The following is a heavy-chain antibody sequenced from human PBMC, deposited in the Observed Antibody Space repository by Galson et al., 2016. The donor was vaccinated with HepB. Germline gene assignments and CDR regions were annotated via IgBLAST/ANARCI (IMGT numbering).Heavy chain of an antibody. CDR1: GFSFSSYS. D-gene: IGHD2-21*02. CDR3: AREAGSAATANPRFDS. Sequence: SLRLSCAASGFSFSSYSMNWVRQAPGKGLEYVASISTSSTHIYYADSVRGRFTISRDNAENSLFLQMNSLRAEDTAVYYCAREAGSAATANPRFDSWGQGVLVTVSS. V-gene: IGHV3-21*01. CDR2: ISTSSTHI. J-gene: IGHJ4*02.